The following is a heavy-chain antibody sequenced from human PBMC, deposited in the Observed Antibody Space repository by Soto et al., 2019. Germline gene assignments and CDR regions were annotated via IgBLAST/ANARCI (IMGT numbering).Heavy chain of an antibody. CDR3: APRVLRTVFGLVTTTAIYFDF. Sequence: QSTLNESGPTVVRPTETLTLTCRFSGFSLTTSGVGVGWVRQSPGKAPEWLALIYWDADKRYSESLKSRLTITKDTSKNQVVLTVANLDPTDTATYYCAPRVLRTVFGLVTTTAIYFDFWGQGTPVAVSS. D-gene: IGHD3-3*01. V-gene: IGHV2-5*02. CDR1: GFSLTTSGVG. CDR2: IYWDADK. J-gene: IGHJ4*02.